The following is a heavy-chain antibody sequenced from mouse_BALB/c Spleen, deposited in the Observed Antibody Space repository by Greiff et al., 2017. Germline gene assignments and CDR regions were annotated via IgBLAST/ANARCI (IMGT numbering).Heavy chain of an antibody. CDR2: ISNLAYSI. CDR1: GFTFSDYG. V-gene: IGHV5-15*02. J-gene: IGHJ4*01. CDR3: ARAYGNYEDYAMDY. Sequence: EVKVVESGGGLVQPGGSRKLSCAASGFTFSDYGMAWVRQAPGKGPEWVAFISNLAYSIYYADTVTGRFTISRENAKNTLYLEMSSLRSEDTAMYYCARAYGNYEDYAMDYWGQGTSVTVSS. D-gene: IGHD2-1*01.